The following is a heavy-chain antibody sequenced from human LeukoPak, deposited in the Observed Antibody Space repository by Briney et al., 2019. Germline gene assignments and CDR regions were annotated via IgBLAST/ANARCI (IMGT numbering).Heavy chain of an antibody. J-gene: IGHJ4*02. CDR2: ISSGSSTI. V-gene: IGHV3-48*02. Sequence: SGGSLRLSCAASGSIFSSNSMNWVRQAPGKGLEWVSYISSGSSTIYYADSVKGRLTISRDNAKNSLYLQMNSLRDEGTAVYYCARDHNYLDYWGQGTLVTVSS. CDR1: GSIFSSNS. CDR3: ARDHNYLDY.